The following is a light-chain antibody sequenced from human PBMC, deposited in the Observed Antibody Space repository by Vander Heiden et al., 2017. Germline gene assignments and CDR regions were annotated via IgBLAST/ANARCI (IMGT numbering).Light chain of an antibody. CDR3: QQYNSYRWT. CDR2: DAS. CDR1: KSISSW. V-gene: IGKV1-5*01. J-gene: IGKJ1*01. Sequence: DNKMTQYPSTLSASVGDRVTITCRASKSISSWLAWYQQKPGKAPKLLIYDASSLESGVPSRFSGSGSGTEFTITISSLQPDDFATYYCQQYNSYRWTFGQGTKVEIK.